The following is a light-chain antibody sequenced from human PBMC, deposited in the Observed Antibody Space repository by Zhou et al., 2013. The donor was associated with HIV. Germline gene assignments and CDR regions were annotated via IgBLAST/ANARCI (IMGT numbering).Light chain of an antibody. CDR2: DAS. Sequence: EIVLTQSPATLSLSPGERATLSCRASQSISSYLAWYQQKPGQAPRLLIYDASNRATGIPARFSGSGSGTDFTLTISSLEPEDFAVYYCQQRSNWPLMYTFGQGTQAGDQT. J-gene: IGKJ2*01. V-gene: IGKV3-11*01. CDR3: QQRSNWPLMYT. CDR1: QSISSY.